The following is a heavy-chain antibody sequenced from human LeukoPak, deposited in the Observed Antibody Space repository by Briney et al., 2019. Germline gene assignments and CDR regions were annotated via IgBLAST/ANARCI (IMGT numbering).Heavy chain of an antibody. J-gene: IGHJ4*02. CDR3: ARSYGSGSYFDY. CDR2: IYYSGST. D-gene: IGHD3-10*01. Sequence: SETLSLTCAVYGGSFSGYYWSWIRQPPGKGLEWIGYIYYSGSTKYNPSLKSRVTISVDTSKNQFSLKVRSVTAADTAVYYCARSYGSGSYFDYWGQGTLVTVSS. CDR1: GGSFSGYY. V-gene: IGHV4-59*01.